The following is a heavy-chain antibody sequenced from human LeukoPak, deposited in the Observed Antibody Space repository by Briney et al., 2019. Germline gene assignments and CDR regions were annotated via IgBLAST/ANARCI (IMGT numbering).Heavy chain of an antibody. J-gene: IGHJ4*02. CDR3: ARDGYCGGDCYATDFDY. Sequence: ASVKVSCKASGYTFTGYYMHWVRQAPGRGLEWMGRINPNSGGTNYAQKFQGRVTMTRDTSISTAYMELSRLRSDDTAVYYCARDGYCGGDCYATDFDYWGQGTLVTVSS. V-gene: IGHV1-2*06. D-gene: IGHD2-21*02. CDR2: INPNSGGT. CDR1: GYTFTGYY.